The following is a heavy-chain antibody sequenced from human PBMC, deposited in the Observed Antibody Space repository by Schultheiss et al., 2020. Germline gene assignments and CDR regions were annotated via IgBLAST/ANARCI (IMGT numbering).Heavy chain of an antibody. D-gene: IGHD2-15*01. V-gene: IGHV4-4*07. CDR2: IYTSGST. J-gene: IGHJ2*01. CDR1: GGSISSYY. Sequence: SATMSLTCTVSGGSISSYYWSWIRQPAGKGLEWIGRIYTSGSTNYNPPLKSRVTMSVDTSKNQFSLKLSSVTAADTAVYYCARHPTLGDWYFDLWGRGTLFTVSS. CDR3: ARHPTLGDWYFDL.